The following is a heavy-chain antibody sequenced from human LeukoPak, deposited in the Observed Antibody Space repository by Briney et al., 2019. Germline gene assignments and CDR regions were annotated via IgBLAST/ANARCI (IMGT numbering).Heavy chain of an antibody. CDR3: ARTGILWLEFDP. CDR1: GYTFTGYY. D-gene: IGHD3-10*01. V-gene: IGHV1-2*02. CDR2: INPNSGGT. J-gene: IGHJ5*02. Sequence: ASVTVSFKASGYTFTGYYMHWVRQAPGQGLEWMGCINPNSGGTNNAQKFQGRVTLTRDTSIRTAYMELSRRRSDDTAVYYCARTGILWLEFDPWGQGTLVTVSS.